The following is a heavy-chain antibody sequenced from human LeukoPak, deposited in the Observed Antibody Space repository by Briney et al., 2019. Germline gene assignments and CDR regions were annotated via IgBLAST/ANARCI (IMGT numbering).Heavy chain of an antibody. CDR1: GYTFTGYY. D-gene: IGHD6-6*01. J-gene: IGHJ4*02. CDR3: ARAPSIAPPFDY. V-gene: IGHV1-2*02. Sequence: GASVKVSCKASGYTFTGYYMHWVRQAPGQGLEWMGWINPNSGGTNYAQKLQGRVTMTRDTSISTAYMELSRLRSDDTAVYYCARAPSIAPPFDYWGQGTLVTVSS. CDR2: INPNSGGT.